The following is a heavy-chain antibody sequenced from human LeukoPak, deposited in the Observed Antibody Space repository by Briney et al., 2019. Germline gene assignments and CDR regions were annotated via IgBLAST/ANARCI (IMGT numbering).Heavy chain of an antibody. V-gene: IGHV4-59*01. J-gene: IGHJ4*02. Sequence: NPSETLSLTCSVSGGSIRRYYWSWIRQPPGKGLEWIGDIYYSGSTNYNPSLKSRVTIAVDTSKNQFSLKLSSVTAADTAVYYCARGSYGYSYYWGQGTLVTVSS. CDR2: IYYSGST. D-gene: IGHD5-18*01. CDR1: GGSIRRYY. CDR3: ARGSYGYSYY.